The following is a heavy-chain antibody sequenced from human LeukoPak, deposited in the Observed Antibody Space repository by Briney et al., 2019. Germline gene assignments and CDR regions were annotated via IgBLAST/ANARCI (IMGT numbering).Heavy chain of an antibody. J-gene: IGHJ4*02. CDR1: GFTFSSYA. CDR2: ISCDGSNK. CDR3: ARDPPYSGSYYFDY. V-gene: IGHV3-30-3*01. Sequence: GRSLRLSCAASGFTFSSYAMHWVRQAPGKGLEWVAVISCDGSNKYYADSVKGRFTISRDNSKNTLYLQMNSLRAEDTAVYYCARDPPYSGSYYFDYWGQGTLVTVSS. D-gene: IGHD1-26*01.